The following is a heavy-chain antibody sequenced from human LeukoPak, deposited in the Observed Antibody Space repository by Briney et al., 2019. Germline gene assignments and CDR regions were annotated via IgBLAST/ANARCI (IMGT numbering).Heavy chain of an antibody. V-gene: IGHV4-34*01. D-gene: IGHD4-17*01. CDR2: INHSGST. J-gene: IGHJ6*02. Sequence: SETLSLTCAVYGGSFSGYYWSWIRQPPGKGLEWIGEINHSGSTNYNPSLKSRVTISVDTSKNQFSLKLSSVTAADTAVYYCARVTATTVTTSVYYYGMDVWGQGTTVTVSS. CDR1: GGSFSGYY. CDR3: ARVTATTVTTSVYYYGMDV.